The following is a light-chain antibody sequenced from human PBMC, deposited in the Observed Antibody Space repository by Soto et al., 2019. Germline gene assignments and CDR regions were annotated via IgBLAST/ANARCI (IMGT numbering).Light chain of an antibody. V-gene: IGKV3-15*01. J-gene: IGKJ2*01. Sequence: EIVMTQSPANLSVSPGERATLSCSASQSVSSNLAWYQQKPGQGPRLLIYGASTRATSIPARFSGSGSGTEFTLTINSLQSEDFAVYYCQQYNKWPPYTFGQGTKLEI. CDR3: QQYNKWPPYT. CDR2: GAS. CDR1: QSVSSN.